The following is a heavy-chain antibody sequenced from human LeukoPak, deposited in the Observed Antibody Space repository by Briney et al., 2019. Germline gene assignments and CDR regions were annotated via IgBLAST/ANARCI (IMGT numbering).Heavy chain of an antibody. CDR1: GGSVSSYY. D-gene: IGHD1-26*01. J-gene: IGHJ5*02. Sequence: PSPSLSLARTVAGGSVSSYYASSIRQPARNGLEWVGRIYIGVSTTYNPSRKGRVTMSVDTTNNKSSLKLSSVPPADPAVYYGARVAGGGDSGSYYCWFDPGGQGTLVTVSS. V-gene: IGHV4-4*07. CDR2: IYIGVST. CDR3: ARVAGGGDSGSYYCWFDP.